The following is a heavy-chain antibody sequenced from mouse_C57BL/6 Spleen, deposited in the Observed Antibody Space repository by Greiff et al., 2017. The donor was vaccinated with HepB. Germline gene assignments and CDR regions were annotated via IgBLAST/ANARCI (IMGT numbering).Heavy chain of an antibody. CDR2: INPYNGDT. CDR3: ARSRGSYAMDY. Sequence: EVQLQQSGPELVKPGDSVKISCKASGYSFTGYFMNWVMQSHGKSLEWIGRINPYNGDTFYNQKFKGKATLTVDKSSSTAHMELRSLTSEDSAVYYCARSRGSYAMDYWGQGTSVTVSS. V-gene: IGHV1-20*01. J-gene: IGHJ4*01. CDR1: GYSFTGYF.